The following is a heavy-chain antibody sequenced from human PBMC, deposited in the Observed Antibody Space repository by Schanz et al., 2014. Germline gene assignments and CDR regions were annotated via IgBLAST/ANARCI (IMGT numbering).Heavy chain of an antibody. V-gene: IGHV1-8*01. CDR2: MNSKTGNT. Sequence: QVQLVQSGAEVKKPGASVKVSCKASGYTFTSYDINWVRQATGQGLEWMGWMNSKTGNTGYAQRFQGRVTMTRNTSMTTAYLELSSLRSGDTAVYYCTKGRTFGRWGQGTLVTVSS. CDR3: TKGRTFGR. J-gene: IGHJ4*02. CDR1: GYTFTSYD. D-gene: IGHD3-16*01.